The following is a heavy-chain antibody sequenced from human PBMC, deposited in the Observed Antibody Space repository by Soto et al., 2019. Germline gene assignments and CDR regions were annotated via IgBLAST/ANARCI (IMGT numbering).Heavy chain of an antibody. CDR1: GGTFSSYA. Sequence: ASVKVSCKASGGTFSSYAISWVRQAPGQGLEWMGGIIPIFGTANYAQKFQGRVTITADESTSTAYMELSSLRSEDTAVYYCARDPFRIAAAGLYYFDYWGQGTLVTVSS. D-gene: IGHD6-13*01. J-gene: IGHJ4*02. CDR2: IIPIFGTA. V-gene: IGHV1-69*13. CDR3: ARDPFRIAAAGLYYFDY.